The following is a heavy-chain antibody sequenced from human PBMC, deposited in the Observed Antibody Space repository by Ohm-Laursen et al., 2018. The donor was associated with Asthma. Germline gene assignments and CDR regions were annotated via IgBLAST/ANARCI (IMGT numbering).Heavy chain of an antibody. D-gene: IGHD1-26*01. J-gene: IGHJ1*01. Sequence: SLRLSCAASGYTFSRYSIHWARQIPGKGLEWVASISTASSFIYYADSVRGRFTTSRDNARNSVYLQMNSLRADGTALYYCARIGPEWELPGREYSLHHWGEGTLVTVSS. CDR2: ISTASSFI. CDR1: GYTFSRYS. V-gene: IGHV3-21*01. CDR3: ARIGPEWELPGREYSLHH.